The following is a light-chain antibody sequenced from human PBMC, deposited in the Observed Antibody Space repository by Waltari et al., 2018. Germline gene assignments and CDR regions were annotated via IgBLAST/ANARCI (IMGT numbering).Light chain of an antibody. Sequence: QSVLTQPPSASGTPGQRVTISCSGSSSNIGSNYIYWYQHLPGAAPKLLICRNSQRPAGVPDRFSGSKSGTSASLAISGLRSEDAADYFCATWDDSPSGHVLFGGGTKLTVL. CDR2: RNS. V-gene: IGLV1-47*01. CDR3: ATWDDSPSGHVL. CDR1: SSNIGSNY. J-gene: IGLJ2*01.